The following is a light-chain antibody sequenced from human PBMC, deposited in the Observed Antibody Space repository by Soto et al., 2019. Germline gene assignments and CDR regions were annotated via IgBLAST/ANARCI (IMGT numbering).Light chain of an antibody. CDR2: DTS. Sequence: QAVVTQEPSLTVSPGGTVTRTRGSSTGAVTSGHYPYWFQQKPGQAPRTLIYDTSNKHSWTPARFSGSLLGGKAALTLSGAQPEDEAEYYCLLSYSGASVVFGGGTKVTVL. V-gene: IGLV7-46*01. CDR1: TGAVTSGHY. CDR3: LLSYSGASVV. J-gene: IGLJ2*01.